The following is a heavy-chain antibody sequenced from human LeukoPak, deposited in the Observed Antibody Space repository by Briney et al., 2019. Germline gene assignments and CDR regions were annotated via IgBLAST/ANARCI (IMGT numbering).Heavy chain of an antibody. J-gene: IGHJ3*02. V-gene: IGHV3-7*03. CDR3: AVDCSSPSCYGQSAFDI. CDR1: GFTFSSYW. CDR2: IKQDGSEK. Sequence: PGGSLRLSCAASGFTFSSYWMTWVRQAPGKGLEWVANIKQDGSEKYYVGSVKGRFTISRDNAKNSLYLQMNSLRAEDTAIYYCAVDCSSPSCYGQSAFDIWGQGTMVTVSS. D-gene: IGHD2-2*01.